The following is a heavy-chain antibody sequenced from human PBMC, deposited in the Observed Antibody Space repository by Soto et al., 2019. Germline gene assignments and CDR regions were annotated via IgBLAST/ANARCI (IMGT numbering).Heavy chain of an antibody. CDR1: GHTLTEFS. J-gene: IGHJ3*02. CDR2: FDPEGGEA. Sequence: ASVKVSCKISGHTLTEFSTHWVRQAPGKGLEWMGGFDPEGGEAIYAQKFQGRVTMTEDTPTDTAYMELSSLRSEDTAVYYCATVERGSVRAFDIWGQGTMVTVSS. CDR3: ATVERGSVRAFDI. V-gene: IGHV1-24*01. D-gene: IGHD3-10*01.